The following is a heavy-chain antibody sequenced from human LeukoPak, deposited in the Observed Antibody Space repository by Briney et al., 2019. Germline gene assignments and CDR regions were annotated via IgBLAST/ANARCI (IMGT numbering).Heavy chain of an antibody. CDR1: GFTFSSYG. CDR3: ARDLLLWFGELSGDSDY. CDR2: IWYDGSHK. D-gene: IGHD3-10*01. V-gene: IGHV3-33*01. Sequence: GRSLRLSCAASGFTFSSYGTHWVRQAPGKGLEWVADIWYDGSHKYYADSVKGRFTISRDNSKNTLHLQMNSQRAEDTAVYYCARDLLLWFGELSGDSDYWGQGTLVTVSS. J-gene: IGHJ4*02.